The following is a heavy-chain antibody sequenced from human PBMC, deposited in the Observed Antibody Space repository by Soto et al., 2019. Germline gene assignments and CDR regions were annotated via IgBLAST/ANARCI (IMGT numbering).Heavy chain of an antibody. D-gene: IGHD1-1*01. J-gene: IGHJ5*02. CDR3: VRDGTKTLRDWFDP. Sequence: KSSETLSLTCTVCGASISGFYWSWIRKSAGKGLEWIGRIYATGTTDYNPSLKSRVMMSVDTSKKQFSLKLRSVTAADTAVYYCVRDGTKTLRDWFDPWGRGISVTVSS. CDR2: IYATGTT. CDR1: GASISGFY. V-gene: IGHV4-4*07.